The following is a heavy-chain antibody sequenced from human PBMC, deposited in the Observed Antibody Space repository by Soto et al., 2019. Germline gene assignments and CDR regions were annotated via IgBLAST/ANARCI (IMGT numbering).Heavy chain of an antibody. CDR2: LSGSGGST. V-gene: IGHV3-23*01. Sequence: EVQLLESGGGLVQPGGSLRLSCAASGFTFSSYAMSWVRQAPGKGLEWVSALSGSGGSTYYADYVKGRFTISRDNSKTTLYLQMNSLRAEDTAVYYCAKVSVGWYSNFDYWGQGTLVTVSS. J-gene: IGHJ4*02. CDR1: GFTFSSYA. D-gene: IGHD6-19*01. CDR3: AKVSVGWYSNFDY.